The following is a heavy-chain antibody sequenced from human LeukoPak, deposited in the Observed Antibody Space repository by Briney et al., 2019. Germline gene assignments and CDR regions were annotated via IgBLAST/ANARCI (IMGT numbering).Heavy chain of an antibody. V-gene: IGHV4-39*01. CDR1: GGSLSSSYYY. J-gene: IGHJ4*02. Sequence: PSETLSLTCTVSGGSLSSSYYYWGWVRQPPGTGLEWIGSSYYSGWSTYYNPSLKSRVTISVDTSKNQFSLKLNSVTAADTAVYYCARLGCSSASCYPGNWGQGTLVTVSS. CDR2: SYYSGWST. CDR3: ARLGCSSASCYPGN. D-gene: IGHD2-2*01.